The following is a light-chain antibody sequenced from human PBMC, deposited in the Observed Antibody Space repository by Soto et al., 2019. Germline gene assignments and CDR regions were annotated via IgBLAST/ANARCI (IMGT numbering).Light chain of an antibody. V-gene: IGKV3-15*01. CDR2: GVS. J-gene: IGKJ2*01. CDR3: QQYATWHRT. CDR1: QNDHIN. Sequence: ETMMTQSPATLSVSPGETATLSCRSSQNDHINLAWYQQRPGQAPTLLIYGVSARAPGVPARFSGAGSGTEFTLTIHSLQSADFAVYYCQQYATWHRTFGQGT.